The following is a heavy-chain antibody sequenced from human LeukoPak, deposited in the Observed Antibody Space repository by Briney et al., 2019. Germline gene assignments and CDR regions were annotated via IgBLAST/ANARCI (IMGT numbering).Heavy chain of an antibody. D-gene: IGHD3-10*01. CDR1: GGSISSYY. J-gene: IGHJ6*02. CDR2: IYYSGST. CDR3: ARRTAKSWFGELSTSGGYYYYGMDV. Sequence: PSETLSLTCTVSGGSISSYYWSWIRQPPGKGLEWIGYIYYSGSTNYNPSLKSRVTISVDRSKNQFSLKLSSVTAADTAVYYCARRTAKSWFGELSTSGGYYYYGMDVWGQGTTVTVSS. V-gene: IGHV4-59*08.